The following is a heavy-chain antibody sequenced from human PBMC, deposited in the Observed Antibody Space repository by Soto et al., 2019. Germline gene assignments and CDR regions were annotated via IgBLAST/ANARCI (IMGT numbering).Heavy chain of an antibody. V-gene: IGHV2-5*02. D-gene: IGHD5-18*01. CDR2: IYWDGDDDQ. J-gene: IGHJ4*02. CDR1: GFSLSTTGVA. Sequence: QITLKESGPTLVKPTQTLTLTCTFSGFSLSTTGVAVAWIRQPPGKALEWLALIYWDGDDDQRYSPSLKSRLTITKDTSKNQVVLTMTTMDPMDTGTYYCAHADAARVLAFDYWGQGTLVSVSS. CDR3: AHADAARVLAFDY.